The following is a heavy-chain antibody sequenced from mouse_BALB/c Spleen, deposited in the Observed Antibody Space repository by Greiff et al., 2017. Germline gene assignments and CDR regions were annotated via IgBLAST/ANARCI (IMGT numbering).Heavy chain of an antibody. Sequence: VQLQQPGAELVMPGASVKMSCKASGYTFTDYWMHWVKQRPGQGLEWIGAIDTSDSYTSYNQKFKGKATLTVDESSSTAYMQLSSLTSEDSAVYYCARGLRFSWFAYWGQGTLVTVSA. CDR3: ARGLRFSWFAY. CDR1: GYTFTDYW. D-gene: IGHD1-1*01. J-gene: IGHJ3*01. CDR2: IDTSDSYT. V-gene: IGHV1-69*01.